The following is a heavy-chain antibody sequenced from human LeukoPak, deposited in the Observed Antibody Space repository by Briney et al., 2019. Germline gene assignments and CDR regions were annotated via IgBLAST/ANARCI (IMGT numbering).Heavy chain of an antibody. J-gene: IGHJ4*02. Sequence: PGGSLRLSCAASGFNFSGYEMDWVRQAPGKGLEWVSYISSSGNTIYYADSVKGRFTISRDNAKNSFYLQMKSLRAEDTAVYYCARGPYSSSWPIDYWGQGTLVTVSS. D-gene: IGHD6-13*01. CDR3: ARGPYSSSWPIDY. CDR2: ISSSGNTI. CDR1: GFNFSGYE. V-gene: IGHV3-48*03.